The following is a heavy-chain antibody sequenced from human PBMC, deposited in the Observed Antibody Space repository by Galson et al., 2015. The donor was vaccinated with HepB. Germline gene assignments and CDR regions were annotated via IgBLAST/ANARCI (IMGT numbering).Heavy chain of an antibody. Sequence: SLRLSCAASGFTFSTYSLNWVRQAPGKGLEWVSAVSSNSIYKYYADSVKGRFTMSRDNAKSSLYVQMNNLRVEDTAVYYCARGRGDIGGYYAFDYWGKGALVTVSS. J-gene: IGHJ4*02. CDR1: GFTFSTYS. D-gene: IGHD3-22*01. CDR3: ARGRGDIGGYYAFDY. V-gene: IGHV3-21*06. CDR2: VSSNSIYK.